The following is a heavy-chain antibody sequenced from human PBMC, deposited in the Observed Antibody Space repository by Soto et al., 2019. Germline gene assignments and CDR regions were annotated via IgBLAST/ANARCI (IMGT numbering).Heavy chain of an antibody. CDR3: AKVVYDSSPTAFDI. D-gene: IGHD3-22*01. J-gene: IGHJ3*02. V-gene: IGHV3-23*01. CDR2: ISSGGDT. CDR1: GFTFTNYA. Sequence: EVQLLESGGGLVQPGGSLTLSCAASGFTFTNYAMSWVRQAPGKGLEWVSGISSGGDTYYADSVKGRFTISRDNSKNTLYLQMNSLRAEDTAVYYCAKVVYDSSPTAFDIWGQGTMVTVSS.